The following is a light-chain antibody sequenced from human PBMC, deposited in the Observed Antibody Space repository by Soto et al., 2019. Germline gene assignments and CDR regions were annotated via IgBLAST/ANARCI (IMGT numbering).Light chain of an antibody. V-gene: IGKV3-20*01. CDR2: GAS. CDR3: QQYGSSPLT. Sequence: EIVLTQSPGTLSLSPGERATLSCRASQSVSSSYLGWYQQKPGQAPRLLIYGASSRPTGIPDRFSGSGSGTDFTLTISRLEPADFAVYYCQQYGSSPLTFGGGTKVEIK. CDR1: QSVSSSY. J-gene: IGKJ4*01.